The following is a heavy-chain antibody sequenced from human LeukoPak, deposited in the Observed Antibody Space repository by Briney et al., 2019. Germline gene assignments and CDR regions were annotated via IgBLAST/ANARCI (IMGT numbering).Heavy chain of an antibody. CDR3: AREGNSSSSDWFDP. J-gene: IGHJ5*02. D-gene: IGHD6-13*01. V-gene: IGHV1-69*04. Sequence: ASVKVSCKASGGTFSSYAISWVRQAPGQGLEWMGRIIPILGIANYAQKFQGRVTITADKSTSTAYMELSSLRSEDTAVYYCAREGNSSSSDWFDPWGQGTLVTVSS. CDR1: GGTFSSYA. CDR2: IIPILGIA.